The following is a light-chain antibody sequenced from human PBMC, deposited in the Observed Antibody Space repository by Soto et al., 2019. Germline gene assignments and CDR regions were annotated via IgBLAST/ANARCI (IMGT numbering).Light chain of an antibody. CDR3: AAWDDSLTGVV. V-gene: IGLV1-44*01. CDR1: SSNIGSNT. CDR2: SNN. Sequence: QLVLTQPPSASGTPGQGVTISCSGSSSNIGSNTVNWYRQLPGTAPKLLIYSNNQRPSGVPDRFSGSKSGTSASLAISGLQSEDEADYYCAAWDDSLTGVVFGGGTKLTVL. J-gene: IGLJ2*01.